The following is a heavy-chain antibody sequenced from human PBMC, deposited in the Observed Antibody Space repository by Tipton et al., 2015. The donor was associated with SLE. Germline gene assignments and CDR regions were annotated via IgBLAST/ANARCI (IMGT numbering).Heavy chain of an antibody. J-gene: IGHJ4*02. Sequence: LRLSCAVYGGSFSGYYWSWIRQPPGKGLEWIGEINHSGSTNYSPSLKSRVTISVDTPKNQFSLKLSSVTAADTAVYYCASLRTEYYYGSRADYWGQGTLVTVSS. CDR1: GGSFSGYY. CDR3: ASLRTEYYYGSRADY. V-gene: IGHV4-34*01. D-gene: IGHD3-10*01. CDR2: INHSGST.